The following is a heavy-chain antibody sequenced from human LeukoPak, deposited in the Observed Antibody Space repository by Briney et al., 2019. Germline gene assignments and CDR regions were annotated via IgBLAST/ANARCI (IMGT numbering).Heavy chain of an antibody. CDR2: IYYSGST. CDR3: ARLPPRGVRGAP. CDR1: GDSISSGSYY. V-gene: IGHV4-61*01. D-gene: IGHD3-10*01. Sequence: PSETLSLTCTVSGDSISSGSYYWSWIRQPPGKGLEWIGYIYYSGSTNYNPSLKSRVTISVDTSKNQFSLKLSSVTAADTAVCYCARLPPRGVRGAPWGQGTLVTVSS. J-gene: IGHJ5*02.